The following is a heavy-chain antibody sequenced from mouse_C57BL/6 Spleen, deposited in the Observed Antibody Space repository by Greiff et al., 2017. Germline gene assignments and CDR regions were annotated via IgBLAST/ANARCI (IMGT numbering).Heavy chain of an antibody. D-gene: IGHD2-2*01. V-gene: IGHV1-52*01. CDR2: IDPSDSET. CDR1: GYTFTSYW. J-gene: IGHJ1*03. Sequence: QVQLQQPGAELVRPGSSVKLSCKASGYTFTSYWMHWVKQRPIQGLEWIGNIDPSDSETHYNQKFKDKATLTVDKSSSTAYMQLSSLTSEDSAVYYCARYYGYDYWYFDVWGTGTTVTVSS. CDR3: ARYYGYDYWYFDV.